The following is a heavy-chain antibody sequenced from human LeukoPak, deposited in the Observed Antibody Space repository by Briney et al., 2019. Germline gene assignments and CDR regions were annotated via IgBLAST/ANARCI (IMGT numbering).Heavy chain of an antibody. V-gene: IGHV4-4*07. D-gene: IGHD4-17*01. CDR3: ARTRGGDYAHFDY. J-gene: IGHJ4*02. Sequence: SETLSLTWTVSGDSISIYYWSWVRQPAGKGLEWIGRIYSSGSANYNPSLKNRVNMSVDTSKNQFSLNLTSVTAADTAVYYCARTRGGDYAHFDYWGREPWSPSPQ. CDR1: GDSISIYY. CDR2: IYSSGSA.